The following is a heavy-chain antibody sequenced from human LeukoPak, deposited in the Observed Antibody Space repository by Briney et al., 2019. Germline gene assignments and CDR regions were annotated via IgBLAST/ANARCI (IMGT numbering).Heavy chain of an antibody. CDR3: ARFATYYDILTGYYNFDAFDI. J-gene: IGHJ3*02. CDR2: IKQDGSEK. Sequence: GGSLRLSCAASGFTFSSYWMSWVRQAPGKGLEWVANIKQDGSEKYYVDSVKGRFTISRDNAKNSLYLQMNSLRAEDTAVYYCARFATYYDILTGYYNFDAFDIWGQGTMVTVSS. CDR1: GFTFSSYW. V-gene: IGHV3-7*01. D-gene: IGHD3-9*01.